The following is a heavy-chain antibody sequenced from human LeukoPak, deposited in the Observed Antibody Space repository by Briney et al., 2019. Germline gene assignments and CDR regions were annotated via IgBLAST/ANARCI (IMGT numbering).Heavy chain of an antibody. J-gene: IGHJ3*02. CDR3: ARTMVRGVNKGAFDI. D-gene: IGHD3-10*01. V-gene: IGHV4-39*07. CDR2: IYYSGNT. CDR1: GGSISRSYYY. Sequence: SETLSLTCSVSGGSISRSYYYWGWIRQPPGKGLEWIGTIYYSGNTFYNPSLKSRVTISVDTSKNQFSLKLSSVTAADTAVYYCARTMVRGVNKGAFDIWGQGTMVTVSS.